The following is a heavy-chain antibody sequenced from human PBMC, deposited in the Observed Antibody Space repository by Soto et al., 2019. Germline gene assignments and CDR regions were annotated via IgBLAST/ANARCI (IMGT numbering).Heavy chain of an antibody. CDR2: IYPGDSDT. V-gene: IGHV5-51*01. CDR1: GYSFTSYW. J-gene: IGHJ6*02. Sequence: GESLKISCKGSGYSFTSYWIGWVRQMPGKGLEWMGIIYPGDSDTRYSPSFQGQVTISADKSISTAYLQWSSLKASDTATYYCARQRYDFWSGYLYYYYGMDVWGQGTTVTVSS. D-gene: IGHD3-3*01. CDR3: ARQRYDFWSGYLYYYYGMDV.